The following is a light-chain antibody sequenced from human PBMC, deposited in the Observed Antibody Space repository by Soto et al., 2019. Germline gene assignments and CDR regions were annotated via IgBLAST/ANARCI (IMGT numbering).Light chain of an antibody. Sequence: DVPMTQSPSSLSASVGDRVTITCRTSQSISNYLNWYQQKPGKAPKLLIYAASSLESGVPSRFSGSRSGTDFTLTIKSLQPEDFATYFCQQTYIFPYSFGQGTTLEIK. CDR2: AAS. CDR1: QSISNY. V-gene: IGKV1-39*01. CDR3: QQTYIFPYS. J-gene: IGKJ2*03.